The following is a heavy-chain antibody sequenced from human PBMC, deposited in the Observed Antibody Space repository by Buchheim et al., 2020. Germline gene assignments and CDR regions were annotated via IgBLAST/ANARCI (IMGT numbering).Heavy chain of an antibody. CDR3: AKDPLKDYDILTGYFRFPVDY. CDR2: ISGSGGST. V-gene: IGHV3-23*01. CDR1: GFTFSSYA. J-gene: IGHJ4*02. Sequence: EVQLLESGGGLVQPGGSLRLSCAASGFTFSSYAMSWVRQAPGTGLEWVSAISGSGGSTFSAAFVTGRFTISRDNSKNTLYLKMSSLGAEDTAVYYCAKDPLKDYDILTGYFRFPVDYWGQGTL. D-gene: IGHD3-9*01.